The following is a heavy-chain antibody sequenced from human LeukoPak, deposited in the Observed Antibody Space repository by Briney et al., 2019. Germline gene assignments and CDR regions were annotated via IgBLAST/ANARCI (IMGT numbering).Heavy chain of an antibody. CDR2: ISSGSSTI. D-gene: IGHD6-13*01. CDR1: GFTFSSYS. V-gene: IGHV3-48*04. J-gene: IGHJ6*02. CDR3: ARDRRAGYSSSSGMDV. Sequence: PGGSLRLSCAASGFTFSSYSMNWVRQAPGKGLEWVSYISSGSSTIYYADSVKGRFTISRDNAKNSLYLQMNSLRAEDTAVYYCARDRRAGYSSSSGMDVWGQGTTVTVSS.